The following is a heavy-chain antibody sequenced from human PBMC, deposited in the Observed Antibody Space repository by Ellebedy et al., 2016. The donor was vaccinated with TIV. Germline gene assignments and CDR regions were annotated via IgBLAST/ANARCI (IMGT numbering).Heavy chain of an antibody. CDR3: ESHRGNTYGPYDY. CDR2: INHSGST. CDR1: GGSLRGHY. J-gene: IGHJ4*02. D-gene: IGHD5-18*01. Sequence: MPSETLSLTCGIYGGSLRGHYWSWIRQPPGKGLEWIGEINHSGSTNYNPSLKSRVTISVDTSKNQFSLKLSSVTAADTAGYYCESHRGNTYGPYDYWGQGTLVTVSS. V-gene: IGHV4-34*01.